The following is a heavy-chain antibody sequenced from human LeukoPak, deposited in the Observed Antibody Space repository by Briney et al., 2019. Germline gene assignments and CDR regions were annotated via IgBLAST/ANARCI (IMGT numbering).Heavy chain of an antibody. CDR2: INHSGST. CDR1: GGSFSGYY. D-gene: IGHD3-22*01. V-gene: IGHV4-34*01. J-gene: IGHJ4*02. Sequence: SETLSLTCAVYGGSFSGYYWSWIRQPPGKGLEWIGEINHSGSTNYNPSLKSRVTISVDTSKNQFSLKLSSVTAADTAVYYCARWDYYDSSGYKYWGQGTLVTVSS. CDR3: ARWDYYDSSGYKY.